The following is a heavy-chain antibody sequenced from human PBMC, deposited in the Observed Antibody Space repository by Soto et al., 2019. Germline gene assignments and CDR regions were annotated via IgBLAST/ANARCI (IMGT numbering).Heavy chain of an antibody. CDR1: GGFVSSGSYY. D-gene: IGHD1-1*01. CDR3: ARVERGTATTVVDAFDI. V-gene: IGHV4-34*01. Sequence: QVQLQQWGAGLLKPSETLSLTCAVYGGFVSSGSYYWSWIRQPPEKGLEWIGEMSHSGGTHFNPSLKCRVIISVATSKNQFSLKMSSVTAADTALYYCARVERGTATTVVDAFDIWGPGTMVTVSS. CDR2: MSHSGGT. J-gene: IGHJ3*02.